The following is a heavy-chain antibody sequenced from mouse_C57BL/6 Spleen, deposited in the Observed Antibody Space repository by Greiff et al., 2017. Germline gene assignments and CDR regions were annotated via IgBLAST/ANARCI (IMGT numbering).Heavy chain of an antibody. D-gene: IGHD2-5*01. V-gene: IGHV1-80*01. CDR1: GYAFSGYW. J-gene: IGHJ1*03. CDR2: IYPGDGDT. Sequence: QVQLQQSGAELVKPGASVKISCKASGYAFSGYWMNWVKQRPGKGLEWIGQIYPGDGDTNYNGKFKGKATLTADKSSSTAYMQLSSLTSEDSAVYFCARSNSNYGYFDVWGTGTTVTVSS. CDR3: ARSNSNYGYFDV.